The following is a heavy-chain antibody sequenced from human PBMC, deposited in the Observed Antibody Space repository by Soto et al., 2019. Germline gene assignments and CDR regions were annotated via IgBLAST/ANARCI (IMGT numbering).Heavy chain of an antibody. J-gene: IGHJ5*02. Sequence: KPSETLSLTCTVSGGSISSGGYYWSWIRQHPGKGLEWIGYIYYSGSTYYNPSLKSRVTISVDTSKNQFSLKLSSVTAADTAVYYCARELRTGQNWFDPWGQGTLVTVSS. CDR1: GGSISSGGYY. V-gene: IGHV4-31*03. CDR3: ARELRTGQNWFDP. CDR2: IYYSGST.